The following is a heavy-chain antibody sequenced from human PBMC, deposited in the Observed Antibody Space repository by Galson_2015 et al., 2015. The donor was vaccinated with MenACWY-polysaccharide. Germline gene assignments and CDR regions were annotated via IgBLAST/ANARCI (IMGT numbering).Heavy chain of an antibody. CDR3: AKTIVSNTAIFWYFDY. V-gene: IGHV3-9*01. CDR2: ISWDSGSI. CDR1: GFSFDEYA. Sequence: SLRLSCAASGFSFDEYAMHWVRQAPGKGLEWVSGISWDSGSIAYADSVKGRFTISRDNAKSSLYLQMNSLRAEDTAFYYCAKTIVSNTAIFWYFDYWGQGTLVTVSS. J-gene: IGHJ4*02. D-gene: IGHD5-18*01.